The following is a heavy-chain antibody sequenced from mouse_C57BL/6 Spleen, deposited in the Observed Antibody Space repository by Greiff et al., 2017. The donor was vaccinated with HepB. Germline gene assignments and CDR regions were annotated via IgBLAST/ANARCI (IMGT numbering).Heavy chain of an antibody. CDR3: ARSLGWLLPFAY. D-gene: IGHD2-3*01. Sequence: EVKLVESGAELVKPGASVKLSCTASGFNIKDYYMHWVKQRTEQGLEWIGRIDPEDGETKYAPKFQGKATITADTSSNTAYLQLSSLTSEDTAVYYCARSLGWLLPFAYWGQGTLVTVSA. CDR1: GFNIKDYY. CDR2: IDPEDGET. V-gene: IGHV14-2*01. J-gene: IGHJ3*01.